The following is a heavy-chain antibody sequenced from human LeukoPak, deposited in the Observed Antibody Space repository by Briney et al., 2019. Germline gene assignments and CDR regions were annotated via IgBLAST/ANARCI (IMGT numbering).Heavy chain of an antibody. V-gene: IGHV3-53*01. J-gene: IGHJ4*02. CDR1: GFTVSSNY. CDR2: IYSGGST. D-gene: IGHD3-10*01. CDR3: ARTLGFGEPYYFDY. Sequence: GGSLRLSCAASGFTVSSNYMSWVRQAPGKGLEWVSVIYSGGSTYYADSVKGRFTISRDNSRNTLYLQMNSLRAEDTAVYYCARTLGFGEPYYFDYWGQGTLVTVSS.